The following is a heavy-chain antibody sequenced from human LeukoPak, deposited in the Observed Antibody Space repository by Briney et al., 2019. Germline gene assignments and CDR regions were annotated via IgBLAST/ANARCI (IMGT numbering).Heavy chain of an antibody. CDR2: ISTYEGNT. Sequence: ASVKVSCKASGYTFSSYGISWVRHAPGQGLEWMGWISTYEGNTKYAKNLQDRVTMTTDTSTSTAYMELRSLRSDDTAVYFCARESNWAYYFDYWGQGTLLTVSS. CDR3: ARESNWAYYFDY. V-gene: IGHV1-18*01. J-gene: IGHJ4*02. CDR1: GYTFSSYG. D-gene: IGHD3-16*01.